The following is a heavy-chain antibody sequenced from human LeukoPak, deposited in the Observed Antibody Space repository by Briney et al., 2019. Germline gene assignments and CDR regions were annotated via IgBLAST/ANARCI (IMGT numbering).Heavy chain of an antibody. Sequence: ASVKVSCTASGYTFTSYGISWVRQAPGQGLEWMGWISAYNGNTNYAQKLQGRVTMTTDTSTSTAYMELRSLRSDDTAVYYCARVGVRRSGNDAFDIWGQGTMVTVSS. V-gene: IGHV1-18*01. CDR3: ARVGVRRSGNDAFDI. CDR2: ISAYNGNT. CDR1: GYTFTSYG. J-gene: IGHJ3*02. D-gene: IGHD3-10*01.